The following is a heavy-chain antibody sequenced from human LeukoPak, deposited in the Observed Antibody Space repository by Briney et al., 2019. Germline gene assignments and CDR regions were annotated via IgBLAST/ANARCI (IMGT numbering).Heavy chain of an antibody. V-gene: IGHV3-23*01. CDR2: IKSGGGT. CDR1: GFTFNTYV. D-gene: IGHD2-15*01. J-gene: IGHJ6*02. CDR3: ARGGSSDLYGMDV. Sequence: GGSLRLSCAASGFTFNTYVMSWVRQTPGKGLQWVSSIKSGGGTDYADSVKGRFTISRDNSKNTLYLQMNSLRAEDTAVYYGARGGSSDLYGMDVWGQGTTVTVSS.